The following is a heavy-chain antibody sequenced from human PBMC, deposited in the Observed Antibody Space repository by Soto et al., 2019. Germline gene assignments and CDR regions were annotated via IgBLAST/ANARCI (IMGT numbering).Heavy chain of an antibody. Sequence: GGSLRLSCEASGFTFSTYAMNWVRQAPGKGLEWVSVISRSGGGTYYADSVKGRFTISRDNSKNTLYLQMNSLRAEDTAVYYCAKGAAAGTNYLSEFDYWGQGTLVTVSS. CDR3: AKGAAAGTNYLSEFDY. D-gene: IGHD6-13*01. CDR1: GFTFSTYA. V-gene: IGHV3-23*01. CDR2: ISRSGGGT. J-gene: IGHJ4*02.